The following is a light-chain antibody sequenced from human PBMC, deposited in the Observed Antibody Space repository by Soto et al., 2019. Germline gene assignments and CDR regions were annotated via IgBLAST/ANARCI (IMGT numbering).Light chain of an antibody. J-gene: IGKJ4*01. Sequence: EIVMTQSPDSLAVSLGERATINCKSSQSVLYSSNNKNYLSWYQQKPGQPPKLLIYWASTRESGVTDRFSGSGSGTDFTLTISSLQAEDVALYYCQQYYSTPLTFGGGTKVEIK. CDR3: QQYYSTPLT. V-gene: IGKV4-1*01. CDR2: WAS. CDR1: QSVLYSSNNKNY.